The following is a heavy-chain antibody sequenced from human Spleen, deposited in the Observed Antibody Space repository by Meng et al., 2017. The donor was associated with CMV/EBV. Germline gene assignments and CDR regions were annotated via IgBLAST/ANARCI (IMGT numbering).Heavy chain of an antibody. D-gene: IGHD3-16*01. CDR3: ARDPDYGASQEGY. CDR2: IYHSGTT. CDR1: GYPISSGYY. V-gene: IGHV4-38-2*02. J-gene: IGHJ4*02. Sequence: SETLSLTRTVSGYPISSGYYWAWFRQPPGKGLEWIGSIYHSGTTYYNPSLKSRVTISLDMSKNQFSLKVNSVTAADTAVYYCARDPDYGASQEGYWSQGTLVTVSS.